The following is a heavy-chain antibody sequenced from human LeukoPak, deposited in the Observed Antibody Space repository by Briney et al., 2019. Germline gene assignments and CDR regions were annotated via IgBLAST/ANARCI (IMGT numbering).Heavy chain of an antibody. D-gene: IGHD6-19*01. Sequence: ASVKVSCKASGGTFSSYAISWVRQAPGQGLEWMGRIIPIFGTANYAQKFQGRVTITTDESTSTAYMELSSLRSEDTAVYYCARERRAVAVPFDYWGQGTLVTVSS. V-gene: IGHV1-69*05. CDR2: IIPIFGTA. J-gene: IGHJ4*02. CDR3: ARERRAVAVPFDY. CDR1: GGTFSSYA.